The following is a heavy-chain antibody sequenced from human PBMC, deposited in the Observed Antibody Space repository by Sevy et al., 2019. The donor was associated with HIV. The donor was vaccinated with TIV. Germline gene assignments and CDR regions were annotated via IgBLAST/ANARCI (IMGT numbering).Heavy chain of an antibody. J-gene: IGHJ4*02. D-gene: IGHD3-10*02. Sequence: GESLKISCSGFGFTFQAFGMHWVRQAPGKGPEWLAVISSDGSNQNYAGSVKGRFTISRDNSKNLLFLQMNSLIPNDTAVYFCTKESLRGTYIRGDFDHWGQGTLVTVSS. CDR3: TKESLRGTYIRGDFDH. CDR2: ISSDGSNQ. CDR1: GFTFQAFG. V-gene: IGHV3-30*18.